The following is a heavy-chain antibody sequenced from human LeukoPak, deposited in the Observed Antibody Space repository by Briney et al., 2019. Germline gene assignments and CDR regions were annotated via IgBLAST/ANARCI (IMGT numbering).Heavy chain of an antibody. V-gene: IGHV3-30*03. Sequence: PGGSLRLSCAASGFTCTHYAMHWVRQTPGKGLEWVAVIFYDGTIQYYSDSVRGRLTVSRDNPKNTLYLQMNSPRAEDTAVYYCARDPRGPAGYDSPARDTFDYWGQGTLVTVSS. CDR3: ARDPRGPAGYDSPARDTFDY. CDR1: GFTCTHYA. CDR2: IFYDGTIQ. D-gene: IGHD3-22*01. J-gene: IGHJ4*02.